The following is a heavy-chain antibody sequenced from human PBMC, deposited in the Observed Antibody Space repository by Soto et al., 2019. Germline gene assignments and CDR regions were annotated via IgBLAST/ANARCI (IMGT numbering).Heavy chain of an antibody. D-gene: IGHD3-10*01. CDR1: GFTFRSYG. CDR3: AKDMGPSPRPPDSLDI. J-gene: IGHJ3*02. CDR2: ISHDGKKE. Sequence: QLAESGGNVVQPGKSLRLSCVASGFTFRSYGMHWVRQAPGKGLEWVATISHDGKKEYYADSVKGRFTVSRDYSRDTIYLEVNSVKTDDTAVYYCAKDMGPSPRPPDSLDIWGQGTVVTVSS. V-gene: IGHV3-30*18.